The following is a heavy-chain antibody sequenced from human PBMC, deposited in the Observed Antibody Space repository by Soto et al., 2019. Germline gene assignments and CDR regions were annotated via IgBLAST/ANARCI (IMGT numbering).Heavy chain of an antibody. CDR1: CGSINIRTYY. J-gene: IGHJ3*01. CDR3: TRGGDAYKNGH. D-gene: IGHD2-21*01. CDR2: IHYSGST. V-gene: IGHV4-61*01. Sequence: PSETISLTCTVACGSINIRTYYCSWIRQPPGKGLEWIGFIHYSGSTNYNPSLKSRVTMSVDTSKNQFSLKLTSVNAADTAVYYCTRGGDAYKNGHWGQGTMVTVSS.